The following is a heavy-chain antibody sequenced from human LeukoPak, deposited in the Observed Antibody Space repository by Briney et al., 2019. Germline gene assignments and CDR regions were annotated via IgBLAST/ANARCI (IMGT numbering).Heavy chain of an antibody. V-gene: IGHV3-30*03. CDR2: ISYDGSNK. CDR3: ARASGGPYFDY. Sequence: GGSLRLSCAASGFTFSSYGMLWVRQAPGAGLEWVAVISYDGSNKYYADSVKGRFAISRDNSKNTLYLQMNSLRAEDTAVYYCARASGGPYFDYWGQGTLVTVSS. J-gene: IGHJ4*02. D-gene: IGHD2-15*01. CDR1: GFTFSSYG.